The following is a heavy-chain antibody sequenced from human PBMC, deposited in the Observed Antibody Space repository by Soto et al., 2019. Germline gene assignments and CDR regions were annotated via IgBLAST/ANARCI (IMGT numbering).Heavy chain of an antibody. Sequence: EVQLLESGGGLVQPGGSLRLSCAASGFSFSNYVMSWVRQAPGKGLGWVSGISDSGGSSFDVDSVRGRFTISRDNSKNTLYLQMNSLTNEDTAVYYCAKGGDSWSGYSHYWGRGTLVTVSS. V-gene: IGHV3-23*01. CDR3: AKGGDSWSGYSHY. CDR2: ISDSGGSS. J-gene: IGHJ4*02. CDR1: GFSFSNYV. D-gene: IGHD3-3*01.